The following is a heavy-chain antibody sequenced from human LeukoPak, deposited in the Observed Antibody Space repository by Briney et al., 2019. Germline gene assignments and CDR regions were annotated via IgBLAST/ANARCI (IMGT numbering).Heavy chain of an antibody. D-gene: IGHD3-16*01. Sequence: ASVKVSCKASGYTFTSYYMHWVRQAPGQGLEWMGIINPSGGSTSYAQKFQGRVTMTRDTSTSTVYMELSSLRSEDTAVYYCARGLGDTKSYYYYYMDVWGKGTTVTVSS. CDR1: GYTFTSYY. CDR3: ARGLGDTKSYYYYYMDV. V-gene: IGHV1-46*01. J-gene: IGHJ6*03. CDR2: INPSGGST.